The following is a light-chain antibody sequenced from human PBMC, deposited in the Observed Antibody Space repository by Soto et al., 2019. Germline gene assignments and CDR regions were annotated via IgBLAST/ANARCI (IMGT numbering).Light chain of an antibody. V-gene: IGKV1-39*01. CDR3: QQVYSSLT. CDR1: QSIGIY. J-gene: IGKJ4*01. Sequence: DIQMTQSPSSLSASVGDRVTITCRASQSIGIYLNWYQQKPGKAPNLLIYGASTLRSGVPSRFSGSGSGTDFTLTISSLYPEDFAAYYCQQVYSSLTFGGGTKVEI. CDR2: GAS.